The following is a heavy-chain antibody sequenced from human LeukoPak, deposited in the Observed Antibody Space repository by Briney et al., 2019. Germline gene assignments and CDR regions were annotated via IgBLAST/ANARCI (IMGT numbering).Heavy chain of an antibody. CDR3: ARYGCGGDCSY. D-gene: IGHD2-21*02. J-gene: IGHJ4*02. Sequence: KASQTLSLTCTVSGGSISSGDYYWNWIRQPPGKGLEWIGYIYHSGSTYYNPSLKSRVTISVDRSKNQFSLKLSSVTAADTAVYYCARYGCGGDCSYWGQGTLVTVSS. CDR1: GGSISSGDYY. CDR2: IYHSGST. V-gene: IGHV4-30-2*01.